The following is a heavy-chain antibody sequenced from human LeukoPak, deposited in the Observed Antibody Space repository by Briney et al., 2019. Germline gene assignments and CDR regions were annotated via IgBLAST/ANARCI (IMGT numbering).Heavy chain of an antibody. V-gene: IGHV4-59*08. J-gene: IGHJ6*03. CDR3: ARHFAFSYYYMDV. Sequence: SETLSLTCTVSGGSISSYYWSWIRQPPGKGLEWIGYIHYSGSTNYNPSLKSRVTISVDTSKNQFSLKLSSVTAADTAVYYCARHFAFSYYYMDVWAKGPRSPSP. CDR2: IHYSGST. CDR1: GGSISSYY.